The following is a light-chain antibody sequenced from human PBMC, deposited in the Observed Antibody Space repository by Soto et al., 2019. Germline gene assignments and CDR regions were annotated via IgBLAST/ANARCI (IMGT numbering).Light chain of an antibody. V-gene: IGKV3-15*01. CDR1: HSVSSN. CDR3: QQYNNWTTWT. J-gene: IGKJ1*01. Sequence: EIVMTQSPATLSVSPGERATLSCRASHSVSSNLAWYHQKPGQAPRLLIYGASTRATGIPARFSGSGSGTEFTLTISSLQSEDFAVYYCQQYNNWTTWTFGQGTKVDIK. CDR2: GAS.